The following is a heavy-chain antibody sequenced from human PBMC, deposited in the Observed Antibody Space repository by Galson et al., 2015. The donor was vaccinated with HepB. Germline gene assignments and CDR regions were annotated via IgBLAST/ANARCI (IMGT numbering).Heavy chain of an antibody. Sequence: SLRLSCAASGFTFSNAWMSWVRQAPGKGLEWVGRIKSKTDGGTTGYAAPVKGRFTISRDDSKNTLYLQMNSLKTEDTAVYYCTTDRARVGGSPSLGYWGQGTLVTVSS. CDR3: TTDRARVGGSPSLGY. D-gene: IGHD1-26*01. J-gene: IGHJ4*02. V-gene: IGHV3-15*01. CDR2: IKSKTDGGTT. CDR1: GFTFSNAW.